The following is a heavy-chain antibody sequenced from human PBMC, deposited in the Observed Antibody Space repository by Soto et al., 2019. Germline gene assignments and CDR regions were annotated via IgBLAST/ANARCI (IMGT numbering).Heavy chain of an antibody. CDR2: INHSGST. D-gene: IGHD3-22*01. Sequence: SETLSLTCAVYGGSFSGYYWSWIRQPPGKGLEWIGEINHSGSTNYNPSLKSRVTISVGTSKNQFSLKLSSVTAADTAVYYCARGRSGYYAWVADYWGQGTLVTVSS. CDR3: ARGRSGYYAWVADY. V-gene: IGHV4-34*01. J-gene: IGHJ4*02. CDR1: GGSFSGYY.